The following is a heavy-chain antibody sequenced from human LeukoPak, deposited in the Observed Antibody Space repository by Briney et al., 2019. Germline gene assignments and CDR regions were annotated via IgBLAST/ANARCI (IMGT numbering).Heavy chain of an antibody. CDR1: GYTFTIYG. CDR3: ARRQGTTLSFDQ. V-gene: IGHV1-18*01. Sequence: GASVKVSCKASGYTFTIYGFSWVRQAPGQGLEWMGWINAYNGNTNYAQKLQGRVTMTTDTSTSTAYMELRSLRFDDTAVYYCARRQGTTLSFDQWGQGTLVTVSS. J-gene: IGHJ4*02. CDR2: INAYNGNT. D-gene: IGHD1-1*01.